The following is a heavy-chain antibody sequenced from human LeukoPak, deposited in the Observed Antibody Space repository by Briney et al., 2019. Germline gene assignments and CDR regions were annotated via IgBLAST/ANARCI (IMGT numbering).Heavy chain of an antibody. V-gene: IGHV3-48*04. CDR3: ARLQLVDNPYYYYYMDV. J-gene: IGHJ6*03. CDR1: GFSFDSYT. D-gene: IGHD6-13*01. CDR2: ISSSGSTI. Sequence: GGSLRLSCAASGFSFDSYTMSWVRQAPGKGLEWVSYISSSGSTIYYADSVKGRFTISGDNAKNSLYLQMNSLRAEDTAVYYCARLQLVDNPYYYYYMDVWGKGTTVTVSS.